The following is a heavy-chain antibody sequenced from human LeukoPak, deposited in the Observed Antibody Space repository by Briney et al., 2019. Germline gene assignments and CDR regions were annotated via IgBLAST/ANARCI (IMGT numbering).Heavy chain of an antibody. D-gene: IGHD6-13*01. Sequence: GSLRLSCAASGFTFSSYAMSWVRQAPGRGLEWVSAIIGSGGGTYYADSVRGRFTISRDNSKNTLYLQMNSLRADAEDTAVYYCARYSGSWYLDYYYGMDVWGQGTTVTVSS. CDR1: GFTFSSYA. J-gene: IGHJ6*02. V-gene: IGHV3-23*01. CDR3: ARYSGSWYLDYYYGMDV. CDR2: IIGSGGGT.